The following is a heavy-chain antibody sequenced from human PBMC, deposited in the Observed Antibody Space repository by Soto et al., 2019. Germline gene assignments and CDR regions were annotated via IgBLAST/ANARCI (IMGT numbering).Heavy chain of an antibody. Sequence: SETLSLTCAVYGGSFTGYYWTWIRQPPGKGLEWIGEINHSRTTKYNPSLKSRVTMSVDTSKDQFSLRLSSVTAADSAVYYCARGIYDFWSSYDTWFDPWGQGTLLTVSS. CDR2: INHSRTT. D-gene: IGHD3-3*01. CDR3: ARGIYDFWSSYDTWFDP. V-gene: IGHV4-34*01. J-gene: IGHJ5*02. CDR1: GGSFTGYY.